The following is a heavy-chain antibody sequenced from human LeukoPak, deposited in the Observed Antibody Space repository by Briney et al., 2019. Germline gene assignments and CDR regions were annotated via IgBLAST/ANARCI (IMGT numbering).Heavy chain of an antibody. CDR3: ARVSIPAADFDY. CDR2: INHSGST. Sequence: SSETLSLTCAVYGGSFSGYYWSWIRQPPGKGLEWIGEINHSGSTNYNPSLKSRVTISVDTSKNQFSLKLSSVTAADMAVYYCARVSIPAADFDYWGQGTLVTVSS. V-gene: IGHV4-34*01. D-gene: IGHD2-2*01. J-gene: IGHJ4*02. CDR1: GGSFSGYY.